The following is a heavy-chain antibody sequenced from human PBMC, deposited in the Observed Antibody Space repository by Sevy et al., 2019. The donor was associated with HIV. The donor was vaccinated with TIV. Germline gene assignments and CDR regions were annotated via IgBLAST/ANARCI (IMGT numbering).Heavy chain of an antibody. CDR2: ISYDGSNK. V-gene: IGHV3-30-3*01. Sequence: GGYLRLYCAASGFTFSSYAMHWVRQAPGKGLEWVAVISYDGSNKYYADSVKGRFTISRDNSKNTLYLQMDGLRAEDTALYYCARDDEPDYYYFDMDVWGQGTTVTVSS. J-gene: IGHJ6*02. CDR3: ARDDEPDYYYFDMDV. CDR1: GFTFSSYA.